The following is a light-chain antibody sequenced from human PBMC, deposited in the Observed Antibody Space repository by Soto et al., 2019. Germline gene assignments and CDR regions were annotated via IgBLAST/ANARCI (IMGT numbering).Light chain of an antibody. V-gene: IGLV2-14*01. CDR3: SSFTSSNTHV. Sequence: QSALTQPASVSGSPGQSITISCTGTSRDVGGYNYVSWHQQHPGKAPKVIITEVSNRPSGVSNRFSGSKSGNTASLTISGLQAEDEADYYCSSFTSSNTHVFGTGTKLTVL. CDR2: EVS. CDR1: SRDVGGYNY. J-gene: IGLJ1*01.